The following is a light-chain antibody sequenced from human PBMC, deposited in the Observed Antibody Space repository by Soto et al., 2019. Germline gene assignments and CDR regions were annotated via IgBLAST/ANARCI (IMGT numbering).Light chain of an antibody. CDR1: SSDVGGYNS. V-gene: IGLV2-14*01. Sequence: QSVLTQPASVSGSPGQSIAISCTGTSSDVGGYNSVSWYQQHPGKAPKLMIYNVSNRPSGVSDRFSGSKSGNTASLTISGLQAEDEADYYCSSHTSSSTYVLGTGTKVTVL. CDR2: NVS. J-gene: IGLJ1*01. CDR3: SSHTSSSTYV.